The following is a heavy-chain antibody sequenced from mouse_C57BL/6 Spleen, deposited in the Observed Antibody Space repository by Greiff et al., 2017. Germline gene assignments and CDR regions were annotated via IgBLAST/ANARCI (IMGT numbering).Heavy chain of an antibody. D-gene: IGHD1-1*01. V-gene: IGHV1-55*01. J-gene: IGHJ4*01. Sequence: VQLQQPGAELVMPGASVRLSCKASGYTFTSYWITWVKQRPGQGLEWIGDIYPGSGSTNYNEKFKSKATLTVDTSSSTAYMQLSSLTSEDSAVYYCARGGYYGSSLYAMDYWGQGTSVTVSS. CDR3: ARGGYYGSSLYAMDY. CDR2: IYPGSGST. CDR1: GYTFTSYW.